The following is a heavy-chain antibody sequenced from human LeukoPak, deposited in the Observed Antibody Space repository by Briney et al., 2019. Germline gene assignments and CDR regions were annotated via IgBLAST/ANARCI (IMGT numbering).Heavy chain of an antibody. CDR3: ARLEYSSSSFAFDI. V-gene: IGHV5-51*01. D-gene: IGHD6-6*01. J-gene: IGHJ3*02. Sequence: GESLKISCKGSGYSFTSYLIGWVRQMPGKGLERMGIIYPGDSDTRYSPSFQGQVTISADKSISTAYLQWSSLKASDTAMYYCARLEYSSSSFAFDIWGQGTMVTVSS. CDR2: IYPGDSDT. CDR1: GYSFTSYL.